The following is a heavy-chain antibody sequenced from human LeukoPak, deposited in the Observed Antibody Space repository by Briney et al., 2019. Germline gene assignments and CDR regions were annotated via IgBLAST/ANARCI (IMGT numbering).Heavy chain of an antibody. CDR3: ARGKNSSGWYGYFDY. CDR2: IYTSGIT. V-gene: IGHV4-4*07. J-gene: IGHJ4*02. Sequence: KPSETLSLTCTVSGASISSYYWSWVRQSAGKGLEWIGRIYTSGITNYNPSLKSRVTMSVDTSKNQLSLKLSSVTAADTAVYYCARGKNSSGWYGYFDYWGQGTLVTVSS. D-gene: IGHD6-19*01. CDR1: GASISSYY.